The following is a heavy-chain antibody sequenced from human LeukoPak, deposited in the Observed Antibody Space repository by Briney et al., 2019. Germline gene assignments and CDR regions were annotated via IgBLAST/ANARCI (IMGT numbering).Heavy chain of an antibody. CDR1: GFTFSTYS. Sequence: GGSLRLSCAAAGFTFSTYSMNWVRQAPGKGLEWVSFISSTSSNIYYADSVKGRFTISRDNAKNSLYLQMNSLRAEDTAVYYCARDRLRDWGQGTLVTVSS. V-gene: IGHV3-21*01. D-gene: IGHD4-17*01. CDR3: ARDRLRD. CDR2: ISSTSSNI. J-gene: IGHJ4*02.